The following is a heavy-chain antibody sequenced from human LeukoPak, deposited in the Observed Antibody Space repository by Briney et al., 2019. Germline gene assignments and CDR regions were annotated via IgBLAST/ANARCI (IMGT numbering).Heavy chain of an antibody. Sequence: SQTLSLTCSVSGGSISSGGYYWSWIRQHPGKGLEWIGCSYYRGRTYYNPSLRSRLTISLDTPQNQLSLEVRSVTAADTAVYYCAREGYCSTTSYCYFDSWGQGTLVTVSS. D-gene: IGHD2-2*01. V-gene: IGHV4-31*03. J-gene: IGHJ4*02. CDR1: GGSISSGGYY. CDR3: AREGYCSTTSYCYFDS. CDR2: SYYRGRT.